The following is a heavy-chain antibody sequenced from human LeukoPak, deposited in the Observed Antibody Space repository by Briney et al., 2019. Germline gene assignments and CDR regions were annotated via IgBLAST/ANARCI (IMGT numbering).Heavy chain of an antibody. D-gene: IGHD3-9*01. CDR1: GYTFTSYG. Sequence: ASVTVSFKASGYTFTSYGISWVRQAPGQGLEWMGWISAYNGNTNYAQKLQGRVTMTTDTSTSTAYMELRRLRSDDTAVYYCARDGGFKYYDILTGYYSARYYYYMDVWGKGTTVTVSS. V-gene: IGHV1-18*01. J-gene: IGHJ6*03. CDR2: ISAYNGNT. CDR3: ARDGGFKYYDILTGYYSARYYYYMDV.